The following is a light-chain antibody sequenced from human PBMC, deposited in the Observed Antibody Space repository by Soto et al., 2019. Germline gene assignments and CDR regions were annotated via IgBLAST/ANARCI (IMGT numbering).Light chain of an antibody. Sequence: QSALTQPASVSGSPGQSITISCIGTSSDVGGYNYVSWYQQHPGKAPKLMIYDVSNRPSGVSNRFSGSKSGNTASLTISGLQAEDEADYYCSSYTSSSTLAIAGGTKLTVL. CDR3: SSYTSSSTLA. CDR2: DVS. J-gene: IGLJ2*01. V-gene: IGLV2-14*01. CDR1: SSDVGGYNY.